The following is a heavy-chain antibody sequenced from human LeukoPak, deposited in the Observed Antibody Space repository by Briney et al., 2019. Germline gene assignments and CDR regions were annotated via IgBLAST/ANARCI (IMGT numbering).Heavy chain of an antibody. CDR2: ISSSGSTI. CDR3: AKDKYYYGSGPFDY. V-gene: IGHV3-48*01. CDR1: GFTFSSYW. J-gene: IGHJ4*02. D-gene: IGHD3-10*01. Sequence: PGGSLRLSCAASGFTFSSYWMHWVRQAPGKGLEWVSYISSSGSTIYYADSVKGRFTISRDNSKNTLYLQMNSLRAEDTAVYYCAKDKYYYGSGPFDYWGQGTLVTVSS.